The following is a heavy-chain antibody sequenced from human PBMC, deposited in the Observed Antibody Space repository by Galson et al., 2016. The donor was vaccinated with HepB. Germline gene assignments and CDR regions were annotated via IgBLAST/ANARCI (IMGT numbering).Heavy chain of an antibody. D-gene: IGHD4-23*01. Sequence: CAASGFTFRNYAMSWVRQAPGKGLEWVSAISGSGGSTYYADSVKGRFTISRDDSKNTLYLQMNSLRAEDTAVYYCAKDKDPTVVTPGTYYFDFWGQGTLVTVSS. V-gene: IGHV3-23*01. CDR2: ISGSGGST. CDR1: GFTFRNYA. J-gene: IGHJ4*02. CDR3: AKDKDPTVVTPGTYYFDF.